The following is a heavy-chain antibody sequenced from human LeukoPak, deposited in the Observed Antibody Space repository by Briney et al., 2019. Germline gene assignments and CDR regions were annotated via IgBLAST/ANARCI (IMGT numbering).Heavy chain of an antibody. J-gene: IGHJ5*02. D-gene: IGHD6-19*01. CDR3: ARTYSSGSIP. CDR2: INHSGST. Sequence: SETLSLTCAVYGGSFSGYYWSWIRQPPGKGLEWIGEINHSGSTNYNPSLKSRVTISIDTSKNQCSLKLSSVTAADTAVYYCARTYSSGSIPWGQGTLVTVSS. V-gene: IGHV4-34*01. CDR1: GGSFSGYY.